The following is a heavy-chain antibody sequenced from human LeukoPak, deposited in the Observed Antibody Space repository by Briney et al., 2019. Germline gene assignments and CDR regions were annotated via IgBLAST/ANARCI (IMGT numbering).Heavy chain of an antibody. D-gene: IGHD4-11*01. CDR2: ISNGGVTT. Sequence: GGSLRLSCAASGFTFGSYAMSWVRQTPGKSLEWVSIISNGGVTTYYADSVKGRFTISRDNSNNTLYLQMNSLRAEDTAVYYCAKLTTSWGQGTLVTVSS. V-gene: IGHV3-23*01. CDR1: GFTFGSYA. J-gene: IGHJ4*02. CDR3: AKLTTS.